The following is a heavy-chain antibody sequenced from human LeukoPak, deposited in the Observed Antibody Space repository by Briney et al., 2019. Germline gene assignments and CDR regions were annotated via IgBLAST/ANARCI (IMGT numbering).Heavy chain of an antibody. V-gene: IGHV2-5*01. CDR1: GFSLSTSGVG. CDR3: AHTPSYGDYVAFDY. D-gene: IGHD4-17*01. CDR2: IYWSDDK. Sequence: SGPTLVKPTQTLTLTCTFSGFSLSTSGVGVGWIRQPPGKALEWVAFIYWSDDKRYSPSLKSRLTITKDTSANQVVLTVTNMDPVDTATYYCAHTPSYGDYVAFDYWGQGTLVTVSS. J-gene: IGHJ4*02.